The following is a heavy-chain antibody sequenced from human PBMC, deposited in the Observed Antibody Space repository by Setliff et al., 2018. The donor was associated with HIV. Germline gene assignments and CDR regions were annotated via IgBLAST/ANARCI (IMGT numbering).Heavy chain of an antibody. J-gene: IGHJ6*03. Sequence: SVKVSCKASGGTFSSYGVNWVRQAPGQGLEWMGGIFPFFGSANYAQKFQGRVTITADVSTSTIYMELSSLTSEDTAVYYCAGGADGDYRYYMDVWGRGTTVTVSS. CDR1: GGTFSSYG. D-gene: IGHD4-17*01. CDR3: AGGADGDYRYYMDV. V-gene: IGHV1-69*13. CDR2: IFPFFGSA.